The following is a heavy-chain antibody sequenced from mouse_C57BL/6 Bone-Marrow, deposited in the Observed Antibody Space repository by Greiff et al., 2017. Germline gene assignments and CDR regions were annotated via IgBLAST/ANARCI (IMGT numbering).Heavy chain of an antibody. CDR3: ARPPYYYGSSSWFAY. J-gene: IGHJ3*01. D-gene: IGHD1-1*01. Sequence: QVQLQQPGAELVRPGSSVKLSCKASGYTFTSYWMHWVKQRPIQGLEWIGNIYPSDSETHYNQKFKDKATLTVDKSSSTAYMQLSSLTSEDSAVYYCARPPYYYGSSSWFAYWGQGTLVTVSA. V-gene: IGHV1-52*01. CDR2: IYPSDSET. CDR1: GYTFTSYW.